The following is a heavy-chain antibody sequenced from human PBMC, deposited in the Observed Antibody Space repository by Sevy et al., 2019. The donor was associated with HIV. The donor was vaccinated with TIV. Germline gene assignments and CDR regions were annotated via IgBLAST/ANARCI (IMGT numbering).Heavy chain of an antibody. D-gene: IGHD3-9*01. V-gene: IGHV3-7*01. Sequence: GGSLRLSCAASGFTFSSYWMSWVRQAPGKGLEWVANIKQDGSEKYDVDSVKGRFTISRDNANNSLYLQMNSLRAEDTAVYYCARAGDDILTGYYRDYYYYYGMDVWGQGTTVTVSS. CDR3: ARAGDDILTGYYRDYYYYYGMDV. CDR1: GFTFSSYW. J-gene: IGHJ6*02. CDR2: IKQDGSEK.